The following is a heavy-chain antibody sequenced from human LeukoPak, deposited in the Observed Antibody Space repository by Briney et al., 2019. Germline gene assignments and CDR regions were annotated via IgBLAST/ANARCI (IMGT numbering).Heavy chain of an antibody. D-gene: IGHD1-26*01. Sequence: SETLSLTCTVSGFSIRSDYFWGWIRQPPGKGLEWVASIDHRGSTYYNPSLKSRVTISADTSKNHLSLKLSSVSAADTAMYYCARHGFSSGSGWFDPWGQGTLVTVSS. CDR2: IDHRGST. V-gene: IGHV4-38-2*02. CDR1: GFSIRSDYF. CDR3: ARHGFSSGSGWFDP. J-gene: IGHJ5*02.